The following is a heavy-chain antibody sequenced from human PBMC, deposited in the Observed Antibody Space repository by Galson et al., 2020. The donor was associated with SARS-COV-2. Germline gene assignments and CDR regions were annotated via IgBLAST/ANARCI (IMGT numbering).Heavy chain of an antibody. V-gene: IGHV3-48*03. CDR1: GFPFSSYE. J-gene: IGHJ4*02. CDR2: ISSSGSAM. Sequence: GGSLRLSCVASGFPFSSYEMTWVRQAPGKGLEWLSYISSSGSAMDNADSLKGRFTISRDNAKNLLYLQMNSLTAEDTAVYFCARVALARNIYHPQADYYFDHWGQGTLVTVSS. CDR3: ARVALARNIYHPQADYYFDH. D-gene: IGHD3-9*01.